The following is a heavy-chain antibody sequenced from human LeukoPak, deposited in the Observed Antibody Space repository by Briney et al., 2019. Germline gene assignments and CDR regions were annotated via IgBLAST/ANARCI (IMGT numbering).Heavy chain of an antibody. J-gene: IGHJ4*02. V-gene: IGHV3-30*18. CDR1: GFTFSSYG. CDR3: AKDQAPRVVTATDY. Sequence: QPGRSLRLSCAASGFTFSSYGMHWVRQAPGKGPEWVAVISYDGSNKYYADSVKGRFTISRDNSKNTLYLQMNSLRAEDTAVYYCAKDQAPRVVTATDYWGQGTLVTVSS. CDR2: ISYDGSNK. D-gene: IGHD2-21*02.